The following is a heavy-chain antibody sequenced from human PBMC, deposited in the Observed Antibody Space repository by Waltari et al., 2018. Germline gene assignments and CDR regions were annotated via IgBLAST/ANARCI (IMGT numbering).Heavy chain of an antibody. Sequence: QVQLQESGPGLVKPSQTLSLTCTVSGGSVSSGGYYWSSIRQHPGKGLEWIGYIYYSGSTYYNPSLKSLVTISVDTSKNQFSLKLSSVTAADTAVYYCARSRKAYYFDYWGQGTLVTVSS. V-gene: IGHV4-31*01. J-gene: IGHJ4*02. CDR3: ARSRKAYYFDY. CDR2: IYYSGST. CDR1: GGSVSSGGYY.